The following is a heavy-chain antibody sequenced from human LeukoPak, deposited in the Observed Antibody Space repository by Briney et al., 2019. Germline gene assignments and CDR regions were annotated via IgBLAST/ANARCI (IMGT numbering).Heavy chain of an antibody. J-gene: IGHJ6*04. CDR1: GYTFTVYY. CDR3: ARDSLSLAANYYYYGMDV. CDR2: ISAYNGNT. D-gene: IGHD6-25*01. V-gene: IGHV1-18*04. Sequence: ASVKVSCKASGYTFTVYYMHWVRQAPGQGLEWMGWISAYNGNTNYAQKLQGRVTMTTDTSTSTAYMELRSLRSDDTAVYYCARDSLSLAANYYYYGMDVWGKGTTVTVSS.